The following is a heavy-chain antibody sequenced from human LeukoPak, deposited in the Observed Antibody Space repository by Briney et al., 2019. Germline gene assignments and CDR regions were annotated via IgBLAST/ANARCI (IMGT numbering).Heavy chain of an antibody. J-gene: IGHJ3*02. CDR3: ARDRGSGYYDNAFDI. CDR1: GGSLSSGSYY. Sequence: SETLYLTCTVSGGSLSSGSYYWSWIRQPAGKGLEWIGRIYTSGSTNYNPSLKSRDTISVDTSKTQFSLKLSSVTAADTAVYYCARDRGSGYYDNAFDIWGQGTMVTVSS. CDR2: IYTSGST. V-gene: IGHV4-61*02. D-gene: IGHD3-3*01.